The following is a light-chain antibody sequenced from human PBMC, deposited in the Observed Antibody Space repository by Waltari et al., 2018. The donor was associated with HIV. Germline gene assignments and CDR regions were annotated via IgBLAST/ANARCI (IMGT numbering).Light chain of an antibody. CDR2: GAS. J-gene: IGKJ2*01. CDR1: QSVSSN. CDR3: QQYSNWPPNT. V-gene: IGKV3-15*01. Sequence: EIVMTQSPATLSVSPGERATLSCRASQSVSSNLAWYQQKPGQAPRLLIYGASTRATGIPARFSGSGSGTELTLTISGLQSEDFAVYFCQQYSNWPPNTFGQGTKLEIK.